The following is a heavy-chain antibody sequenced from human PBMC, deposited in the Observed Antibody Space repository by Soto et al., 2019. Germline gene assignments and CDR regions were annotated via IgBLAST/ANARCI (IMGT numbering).Heavy chain of an antibody. D-gene: IGHD2-8*01. CDR2: MNPNSGNT. CDR1: GYTFTNYD. J-gene: IGHJ5*02. V-gene: IGHV1-8*01. CDR3: ARVPPNTGNWFDP. Sequence: QVQLVQSGAEVKKPGASVKVSCKASGYTFTNYDINWVRQATGQGLEWMGWMNPNSGNTGYAQKFQGRLTMTRNTSISTAYMELSSLRPEDTAVYYCARVPPNTGNWFDPWGQGTLVTVSS.